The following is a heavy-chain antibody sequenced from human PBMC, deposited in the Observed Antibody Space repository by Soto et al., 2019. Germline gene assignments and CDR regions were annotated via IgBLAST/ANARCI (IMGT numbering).Heavy chain of an antibody. J-gene: IGHJ5*01. CDR1: GGSIINNYW. D-gene: IGHD7-27*01. CDR3: ARGRYCLTGRCFPNWFDS. Sequence: SETLSLTCDVSGGSIINNYWWAWIRQSPGKGLVWIGSIYKSATTYYNPSFESRVAISVDTSKSQFSLNVTSVTAADTAVYFCARGRYCLTGRCFPNWFDSWGQGALVTVSS. CDR2: IYKSATT. V-gene: IGHV4-38-2*01.